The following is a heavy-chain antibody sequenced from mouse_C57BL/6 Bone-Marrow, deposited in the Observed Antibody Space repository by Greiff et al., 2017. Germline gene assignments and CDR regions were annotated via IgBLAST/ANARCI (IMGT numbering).Heavy chain of an antibody. CDR3: ARGTRFAY. D-gene: IGHD3-3*01. CDR1: GFTFSDYG. CDR2: ISRGSSTI. J-gene: IGHJ3*01. Sequence: EVKLVESGGGLVKPGGSLKLSCAASGFTFSDYGMHWVRQAPEKGLEWVAYISRGSSTIYYADTVKGRFTISRDNAKNTLFLQMTSLGSEDTALYYCARGTRFAYWGQGTLVTVSA. V-gene: IGHV5-17*01.